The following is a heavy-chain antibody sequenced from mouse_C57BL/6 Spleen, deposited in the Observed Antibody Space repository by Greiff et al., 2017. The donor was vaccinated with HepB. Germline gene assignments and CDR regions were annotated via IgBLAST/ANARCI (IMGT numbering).Heavy chain of an antibody. CDR1: GFSFNTYA. Sequence: EVMLVESGGGLVQPKGSLKLSCAASGFSFNTYAMNWVRQAPGKGLEWVARIRSKSNNYATYYADSVKDRFTISRDDSESMLYLQMNNLKTEDTAMYYCVFGSRGGNFDYWGQGTTLTVSS. CDR3: VFGSRGGNFDY. V-gene: IGHV10-1*01. CDR2: IRSKSNNYAT. J-gene: IGHJ2*01. D-gene: IGHD1-1*01.